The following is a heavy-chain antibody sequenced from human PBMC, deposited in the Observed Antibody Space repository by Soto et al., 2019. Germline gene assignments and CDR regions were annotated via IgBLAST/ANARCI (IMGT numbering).Heavy chain of an antibody. CDR3: ARRHGYYFDY. CDR2: IIPIFNST. J-gene: IGHJ4*02. Sequence: SVKVSCKVSGSRFSNYVISWVRQAPGHGLEWLGRIIPIFNSTKYAQSFQGRVTITADKSTSTASLELRSLRSDDTAVYYCARRHGYYFDYWGQGTLVTVSS. V-gene: IGHV1-69*06. CDR1: GSRFSNYV.